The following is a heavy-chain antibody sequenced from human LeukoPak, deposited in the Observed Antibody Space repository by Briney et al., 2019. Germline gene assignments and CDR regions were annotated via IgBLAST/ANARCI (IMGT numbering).Heavy chain of an antibody. D-gene: IGHD3-22*01. V-gene: IGHV1-69*13. Sequence: AASVKVSCKASGGTFSSYAISWVRQAPGQGLEWMGGIIPIFGTANYAQKFQGRVTITADESTSTAYMELSSLRSEDTAVYYCARSYTAEGYYYDSSGYYFPYYFDYWGQGTLVTVSS. J-gene: IGHJ4*02. CDR3: ARSYTAEGYYYDSSGYYFPYYFDY. CDR2: IIPIFGTA. CDR1: GGTFSSYA.